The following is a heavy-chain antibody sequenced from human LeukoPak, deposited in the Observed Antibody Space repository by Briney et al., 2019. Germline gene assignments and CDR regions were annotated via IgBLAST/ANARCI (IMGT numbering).Heavy chain of an antibody. V-gene: IGHV3-21*01. CDR3: ARAIIGRTRTNTQPGWLDP. CDR2: ISSNSTYI. J-gene: IGHJ5*02. Sequence: PGGSLRLSCAASGFNFSGFSMNWVRQTPAKGLEWVSSISSNSTYIYYADSMKGRFTISRDNAKNSLNLQLDNLRIEDTAVYYCARAIIGRTRTNTQPGWLDPWGQGTLVTVSS. CDR1: GFNFSGFS. D-gene: IGHD1-14*01.